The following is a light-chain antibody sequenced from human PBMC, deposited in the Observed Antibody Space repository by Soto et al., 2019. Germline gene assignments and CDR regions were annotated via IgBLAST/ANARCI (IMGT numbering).Light chain of an antibody. CDR2: GVT. Sequence: QSVLTQPTSVSGSPGQSITISCTGNHNDIGTYDYVSWYQQHPGRAPRLLIYGVTTRPSGISDRFSASKSGLTASLTISGLQPEDEADYYCSSFTYNRIYVFGHGIKLTV. J-gene: IGLJ1*01. CDR3: SSFTYNRIYV. CDR1: HNDIGTYDY. V-gene: IGLV2-14*03.